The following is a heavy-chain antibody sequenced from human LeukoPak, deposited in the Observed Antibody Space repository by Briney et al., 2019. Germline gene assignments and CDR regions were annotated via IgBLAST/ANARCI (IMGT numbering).Heavy chain of an antibody. J-gene: IGHJ5*02. V-gene: IGHV1-18*01. CDR1: GYTFTSYG. D-gene: IGHD2-15*01. CDR2: ISAYNGNT. Sequence: ASVKVSCKASGYTFTSYGISWVRQAPGQGLEWMGWISAYNGNTNYAQKLQGRVTMTTGTSTSTAYMELRSLRSDDTAVYYCARDDCSGGSCPNWFDPWGQGTLVTVSS. CDR3: ARDDCSGGSCPNWFDP.